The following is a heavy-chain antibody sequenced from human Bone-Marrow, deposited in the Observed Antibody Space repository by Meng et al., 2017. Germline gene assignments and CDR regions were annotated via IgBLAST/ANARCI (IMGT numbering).Heavy chain of an antibody. D-gene: IGHD2-2*03. J-gene: IGHJ6*02. CDR3: ARDRRYGYCSSTSCYGMDV. V-gene: IGHV3-7*03. Sequence: GESLKISCAASGFTFSSYWMSWVRQAPGKGLEWVANIKQDGSEKYYVDSVKGRFTISRDNSKNTLYLQMNSLRAEDTAVYYCARDRRYGYCSSTSCYGMDVWGQGTTVTVSS. CDR2: IKQDGSEK. CDR1: GFTFSSYW.